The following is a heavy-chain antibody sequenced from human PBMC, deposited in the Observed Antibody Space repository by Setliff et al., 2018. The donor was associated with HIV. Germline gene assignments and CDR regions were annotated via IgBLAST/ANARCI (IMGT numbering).Heavy chain of an antibody. Sequence: GASVKVSCKASEYTFASHALIWVRQAPGQGLEWMGWINTFTGTPTYAQGFTGRFVFSVDTSITTAFLEISNLRAGDTAVYYCARTVYGDYGGDLNWLDPWGQGTLVTVSS. CDR1: EYTFASHA. CDR3: ARTVYGDYGGDLNWLDP. V-gene: IGHV7-4-1*02. J-gene: IGHJ5*02. CDR2: INTFTGTP. D-gene: IGHD4-17*01.